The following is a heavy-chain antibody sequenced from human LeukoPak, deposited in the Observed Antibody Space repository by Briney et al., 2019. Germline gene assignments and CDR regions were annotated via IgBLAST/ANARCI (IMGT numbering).Heavy chain of an antibody. D-gene: IGHD6-13*01. V-gene: IGHV3-66*01. CDR1: GFTVSGNY. CDR2: ISGGGST. J-gene: IGHJ4*02. CDR3: AIGYSSSWFDY. Sequence: GGSLRLSCAASGFTVSGNYMSWVRQAPGKGLEWVSLISGGGSTNYADSVKGRFTISRDSSKNTLYLQMNSLRAEDTAAYYCAIGYSSSWFDYWGQGTLVTVSS.